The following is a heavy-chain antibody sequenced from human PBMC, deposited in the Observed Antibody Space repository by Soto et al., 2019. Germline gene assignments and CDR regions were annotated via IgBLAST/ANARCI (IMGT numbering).Heavy chain of an antibody. V-gene: IGHV1-69*13. CDR2: IIPIFGTA. J-gene: IGHJ4*02. Sequence: SVKVSCKASGGTFSSYAISWVRQAPGQGLEWMGGIIPIFGTANYAQKFQGRVTITADESTSTAYMELSSLRSEDTAVYYCARGGSSPLAGSLDYWGQGTLVTVSS. D-gene: IGHD6-13*01. CDR3: ARGGSSPLAGSLDY. CDR1: GGTFSSYA.